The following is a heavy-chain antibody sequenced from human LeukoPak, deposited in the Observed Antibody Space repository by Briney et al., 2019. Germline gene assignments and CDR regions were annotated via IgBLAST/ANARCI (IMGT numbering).Heavy chain of an antibody. J-gene: IGHJ4*02. V-gene: IGHV3-30*18. CDR1: GFTFSSYG. Sequence: GGSLRLSCAASGFTFSSYGMHWVRQAPGKGLEWVAVISYDGSNKYYADSVKGRFTISRDNSKNTLYLQMNSLRAEDTAVYYCAKSQVRKSGNIAVAGWGYFDYWGQGTLVTVSS. CDR2: ISYDGSNK. CDR3: AKSQVRKSGNIAVAGWGYFDY. D-gene: IGHD6-19*01.